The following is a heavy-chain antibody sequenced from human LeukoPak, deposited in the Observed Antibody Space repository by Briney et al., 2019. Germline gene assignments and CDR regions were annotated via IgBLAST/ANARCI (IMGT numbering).Heavy chain of an antibody. D-gene: IGHD5-18*01. CDR1: GFTFSSYS. Sequence: GGSLRLSCAASGFTFSSYSMNWVRQAPGKGLEWVSSLSSSSSYIYYADSVKGRFTISRDNAKNSLYLQMNSLRAEDTAVYYCARDRGYSYGPPYFDYWGQGTLVTVSS. CDR3: ARDRGYSYGPPYFDY. V-gene: IGHV3-21*01. CDR2: LSSSSSYI. J-gene: IGHJ4*02.